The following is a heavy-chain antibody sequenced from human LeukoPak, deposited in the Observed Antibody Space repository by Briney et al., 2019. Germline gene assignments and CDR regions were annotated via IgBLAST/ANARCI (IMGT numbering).Heavy chain of an antibody. Sequence: GGSLRLSCAASGFTFSTYWMHWVRQAPGKGLVWVSHIKSDGSSTSYADSVKGRFTISRDNAKNTLYLQMNSLRAEDTAVYFCARDRGYTQDYWGQGTLVSVSS. CDR2: IKSDGSST. D-gene: IGHD5-12*01. J-gene: IGHJ4*02. CDR3: ARDRGYTQDY. CDR1: GFTFSTYW. V-gene: IGHV3-74*01.